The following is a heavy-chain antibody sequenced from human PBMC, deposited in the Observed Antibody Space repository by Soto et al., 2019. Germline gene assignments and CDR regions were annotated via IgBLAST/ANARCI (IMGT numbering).Heavy chain of an antibody. V-gene: IGHV1-3*01. CDR1: GYTFGNYH. Sequence: ASVEVSCKASGYTFGNYHMQWVRQAPGQGLEWMGWINATTGNTKYPQKFQGRVTITRDTSASTAYMELSSLRSEDTAVYYCARSAVLTVRSSGDYWGQGTLVTVSS. J-gene: IGHJ4*02. CDR2: INATTGNT. CDR3: ARSAVLTVRSSGDY. D-gene: IGHD3-10*01.